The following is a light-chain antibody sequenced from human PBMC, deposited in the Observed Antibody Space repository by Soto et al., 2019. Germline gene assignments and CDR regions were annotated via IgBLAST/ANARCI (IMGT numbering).Light chain of an antibody. V-gene: IGKV3-15*01. CDR1: QSVSSN. CDR3: QQYDSSPRT. J-gene: IGKJ1*01. CDR2: GAS. Sequence: ERVMTQSRATLSVSPGEIATLSCRASQSVSSNLAWYQQKPGQAPRLLIYGASTRATGIPARFSGSGSGTDFTLTISRLEPEDFAVYYCQQYDSSPRTFGQGTKVDIK.